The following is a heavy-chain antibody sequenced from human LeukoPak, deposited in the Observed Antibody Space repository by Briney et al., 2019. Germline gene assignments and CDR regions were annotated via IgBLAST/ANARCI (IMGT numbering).Heavy chain of an antibody. V-gene: IGHV4-4*07. Sequence: PSETLSLTCTVSGGSISSYYWSWIRQPAGKGLEWIGRIYTSGSTNYNPSLKSRVTISVDTSKNQFSLKVSSVTAADTAVYYCASRISRGRFDYWGQGTLVTVSS. CDR2: IYTSGST. CDR1: GGSISSYY. D-gene: IGHD3-22*01. CDR3: ASRISRGRFDY. J-gene: IGHJ4*02.